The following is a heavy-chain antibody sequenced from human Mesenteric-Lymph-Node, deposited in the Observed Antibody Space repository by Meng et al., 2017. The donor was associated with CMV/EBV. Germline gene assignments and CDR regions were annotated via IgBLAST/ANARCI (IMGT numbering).Heavy chain of an antibody. CDR2: ISAYNGNT. V-gene: IGHV1-18*01. D-gene: IGHD3-16*01. CDR1: GYTFTSYG. J-gene: IGHJ4*02. CDR3: ARDPGGNLSYFDY. Sequence: CKASGYTFTSYGISWVRQAPGQGLEWMGWISAYNGNTNYAQKFQGRVTMTTDTSTSTAFMELRSLRSDDTAVYYCARDPGGNLSYFDYWGQGTLVTVSS.